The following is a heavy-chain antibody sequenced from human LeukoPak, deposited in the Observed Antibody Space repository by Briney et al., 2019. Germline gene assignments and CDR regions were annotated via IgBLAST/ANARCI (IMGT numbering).Heavy chain of an antibody. Sequence: GGSLRLSCAASGFTFSSYWMSWVRQAPGKGLEWVANIKQDGSEKYYVDSVKGRFTISRDNAKNSLYLQMNSLRAEDTAVYYCARLYSGSSRYYYYYMDVWGKGTTVTVSS. D-gene: IGHD6-6*01. CDR2: IKQDGSEK. V-gene: IGHV3-7*01. J-gene: IGHJ6*03. CDR1: GFTFSSYW. CDR3: ARLYSGSSRYYYYYMDV.